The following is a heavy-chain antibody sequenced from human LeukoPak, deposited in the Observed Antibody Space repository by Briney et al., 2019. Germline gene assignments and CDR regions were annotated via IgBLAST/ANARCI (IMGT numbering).Heavy chain of an antibody. V-gene: IGHV3-11*01. D-gene: IGHD3-3*01. Sequence: GGSLRLFCAVSGFTFSDYYMSWIRQAPGKGLEWVSYISSSGSTIYYADSVKGRLTISRANAKNSLYLQMNSLRAEDTAVYYWARGPRGGGFGLLHPVDYWGQGTLVTVSS. CDR2: ISSSGSTI. CDR1: GFTFSDYY. CDR3: ARGPRGGGFGLLHPVDY. J-gene: IGHJ4*02.